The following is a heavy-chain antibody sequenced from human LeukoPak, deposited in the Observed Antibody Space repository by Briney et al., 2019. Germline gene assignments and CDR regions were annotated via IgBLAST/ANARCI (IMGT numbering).Heavy chain of an antibody. Sequence: GRSLRLSCAASGFTFSSYGMHWVRQAPGKGLEWVSVIYSGGSTYYADSVKGRFTISRDNSKNTLYLQMNSLRAEDTAVYYCARDGDSTRYYFDYWGQGTLVTVSS. CDR2: IYSGGST. CDR3: ARDGDSTRYYFDY. J-gene: IGHJ4*02. V-gene: IGHV3-66*01. D-gene: IGHD3-22*01. CDR1: GFTFSSYG.